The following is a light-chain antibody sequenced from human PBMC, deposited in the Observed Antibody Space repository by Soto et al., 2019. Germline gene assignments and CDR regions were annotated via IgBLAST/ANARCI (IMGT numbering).Light chain of an antibody. CDR2: KVS. Sequence: EVVMTQSPLSLPVTLGQPASISCRTSQSLAYIDGNTYLSWFQQRPGQSPRRLIYKVSNRESGVRDRFSGSGSGTDFTLKISRVEAEDVGVYYCMQGTHLPPDTFGQGNKLEIK. J-gene: IGKJ2*01. V-gene: IGKV2-30*01. CDR1: QSLAYIDGNTY. CDR3: MQGTHLPPDT.